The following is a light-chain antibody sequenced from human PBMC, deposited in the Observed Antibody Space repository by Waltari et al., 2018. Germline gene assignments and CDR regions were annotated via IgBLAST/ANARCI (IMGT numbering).Light chain of an antibody. CDR3: SSYAGDNNWV. CDR2: EDN. CDR1: SSDYGGNNY. Sequence: QSALTQPPPASGSPGQSVTIPCTGTSSDYGGNNYVSWYQRHPGKAPKLMSYEDNKRPSGLPVHFAGARSVHTASLSVSGLQAADCAVCSCSSYAGDNNWVFGRGTKLTV. V-gene: IGLV2-8*01. J-gene: IGLJ3*02.